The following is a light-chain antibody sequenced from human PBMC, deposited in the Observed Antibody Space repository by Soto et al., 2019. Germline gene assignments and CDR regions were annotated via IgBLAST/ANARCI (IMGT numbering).Light chain of an antibody. V-gene: IGKV3D-15*01. Sequence: VITHSPATLSVTPGERATLSCRASHSVSSNLAWYQQKPGQAPRLLIYGSSNRATGIPERFSGSGSGTDFTLTISRLEPQDSAMYYCQQYVISVTFGQGARLEI. CDR1: HSVSSN. CDR3: QQYVISVT. J-gene: IGKJ5*01. CDR2: GSS.